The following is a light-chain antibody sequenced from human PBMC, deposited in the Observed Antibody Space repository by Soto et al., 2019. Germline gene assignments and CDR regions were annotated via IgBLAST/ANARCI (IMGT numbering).Light chain of an antibody. V-gene: IGLV1-40*01. CDR3: QSYDNRLGGSRV. Sequence: QAVVTQPPSVSGAPGQRVSISCSGNTSNIGANFDVNWYQQFPGAAPKLLISVNTNRPSGVPDRFSASKSGTSASLAITGLQTEDAADYYCQSYDNRLGGSRVFGGGTKLTVL. CDR1: TSNIGANFD. J-gene: IGLJ3*02. CDR2: VNT.